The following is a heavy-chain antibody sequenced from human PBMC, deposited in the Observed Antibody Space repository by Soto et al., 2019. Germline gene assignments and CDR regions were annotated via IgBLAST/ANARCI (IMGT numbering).Heavy chain of an antibody. CDR2: ISGSGTST. J-gene: IGHJ4*02. V-gene: IGHV3-23*01. D-gene: IGHD3-3*01. CDR1: GFTFSSYS. Sequence: PGGSLRLSCASFGFTFSSYSMTWVRQAPGKGLEWVSAISGSGTSTYYADSVKGRFTISRDNSKNTLYLQMNSLRAEDTAVYYCAKQRRYDFWIGYSQLDYWGQGTRVTVSS. CDR3: AKQRRYDFWIGYSQLDY.